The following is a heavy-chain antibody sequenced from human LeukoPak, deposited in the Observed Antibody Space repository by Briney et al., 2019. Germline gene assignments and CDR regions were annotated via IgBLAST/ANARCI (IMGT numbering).Heavy chain of an antibody. CDR3: ARGPDYCDSPGPGAFDI. J-gene: IGHJ3*02. Sequence: PSETLSLTCAVSGGSISSGGYSWSWIRQPPGKGLEWIGYIYHSGSTYYNPSLKSRVTISVDRSKNQFSLKLSSVTAADTAVYYCARGPDYCDSPGPGAFDIWGQGTMVTVSS. D-gene: IGHD3-22*01. CDR1: GGSISSGGYS. CDR2: IYHSGST. V-gene: IGHV4-30-2*01.